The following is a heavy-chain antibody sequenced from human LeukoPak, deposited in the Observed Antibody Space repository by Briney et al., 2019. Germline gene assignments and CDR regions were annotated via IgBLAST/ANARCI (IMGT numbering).Heavy chain of an antibody. V-gene: IGHV4-34*01. Sequence: SETLSLTCAVYGGSFSGYYLSWIRQPPGKGLEWIGEINHSGSTNYNPSLKSRVTISVDTSKNQFSLKLSSVTAADSAGYYCARVLDAFDIWGQGTMVTVSS. CDR1: GGSFSGYY. J-gene: IGHJ3*02. CDR2: INHSGST. CDR3: ARVLDAFDI.